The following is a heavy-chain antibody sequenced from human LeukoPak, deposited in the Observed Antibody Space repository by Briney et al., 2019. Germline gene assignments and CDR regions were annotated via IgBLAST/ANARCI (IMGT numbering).Heavy chain of an antibody. D-gene: IGHD3-22*01. J-gene: IGHJ4*02. CDR3: AREKVDSSGYYVFDY. CDR1: GGSISSGDYC. V-gene: IGHV4-30-4*01. CDR2: IYYSGST. Sequence: SETLSLTCTVSGGSISSGDYCWSWIRQPPGEGLGWIGYIYYSGSTYYNPSLKSRVTISVDTSKNQFSLKLSSVTAADTAVYYCAREKVDSSGYYVFDYWGQGTLVTVSS.